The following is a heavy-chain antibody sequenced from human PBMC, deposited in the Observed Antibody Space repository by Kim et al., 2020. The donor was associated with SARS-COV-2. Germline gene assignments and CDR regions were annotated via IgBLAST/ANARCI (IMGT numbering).Heavy chain of an antibody. CDR3: AKDWAYSSSWYVGVDYYGIDV. V-gene: IGHV3-23*01. CDR1: GFTFSSYA. CDR2: ISGSGGST. Sequence: GGSLRLSCAASGFTFSSYAMSWVRQAPGKGLEWVSAISGSGGSTYYADSVKGRFTISRDNSKNTLYLQMNSLRAEDTAVYYCAKDWAYSSSWYVGVDYYGIDVWGQGTTVTVSS. J-gene: IGHJ6*02. D-gene: IGHD6-13*01.